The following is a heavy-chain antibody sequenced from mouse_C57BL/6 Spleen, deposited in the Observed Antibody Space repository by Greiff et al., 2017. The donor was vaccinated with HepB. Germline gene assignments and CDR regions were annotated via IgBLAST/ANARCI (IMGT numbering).Heavy chain of an antibody. CDR1: GYTFTSYW. J-gene: IGHJ3*01. Sequence: QVQLQQPGAELVKPGASVKLSCKASGYTFTSYWMHWVKQRPGQGLEWIGMIHPNSGSTNYNEKFKSKATLTVDKSSSTAYMQLSSLTSEDSAVYYCAPITTASGGFAYWGQGTLVTVSA. CDR3: APITTASGGFAY. CDR2: IHPNSGST. V-gene: IGHV1-64*01. D-gene: IGHD1-1*01.